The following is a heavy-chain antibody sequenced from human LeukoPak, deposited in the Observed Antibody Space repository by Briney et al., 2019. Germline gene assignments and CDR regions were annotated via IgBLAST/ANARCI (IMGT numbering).Heavy chain of an antibody. CDR2: IIPIFGTA. V-gene: IGHV1-69*13. Sequence: ASVKVSCKASGYTFTSYAISWVRQAPGQGLEWMGGIIPIFGTANYAQKFQGRVTITADESTSTAYMELSSLRSEDTAVYYCARRDGYNWKGIHWFDPWGQGTLVTVSS. CDR3: ARRDGYNWKGIHWFDP. CDR1: GYTFTSYA. D-gene: IGHD1-1*01. J-gene: IGHJ5*02.